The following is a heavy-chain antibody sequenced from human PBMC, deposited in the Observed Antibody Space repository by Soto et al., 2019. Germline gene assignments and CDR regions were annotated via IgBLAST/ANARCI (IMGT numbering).Heavy chain of an antibody. Sequence: QVQLVQSGAEVKKPGSSVKVSCKASGGTFSSYAISWVRQAPGQGLEWMGGIIPISDTTNYAQKFQGRVTITADESTSTAYMELSSLRSEDTAVYYCARSHGSSTSLEIYYYCSSGMDVWGQGTKVTVSS. CDR3: ARSHGSSTSLEIYYYCSSGMDV. J-gene: IGHJ6*02. D-gene: IGHD2-2*01. V-gene: IGHV1-69*01. CDR2: IIPISDTT. CDR1: GGTFSSYA.